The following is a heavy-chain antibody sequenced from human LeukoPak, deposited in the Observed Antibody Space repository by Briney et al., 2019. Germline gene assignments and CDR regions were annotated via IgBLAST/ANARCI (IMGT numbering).Heavy chain of an antibody. CDR3: AKLTAVAGSYFDY. J-gene: IGHJ4*02. V-gene: IGHV3-23*01. D-gene: IGHD6-19*01. CDR1: GFTFSSYA. CDR2: ISGSGGST. Sequence: GGSLRLSCAASGFTFSSYAMSWVRQAPGKGLERVSAISGSGGSTYYADSVKGRFTISRDNSKNTLYLQMNSLRAEDTAVYYCAKLTAVAGSYFDYWGQGTLVTVSS.